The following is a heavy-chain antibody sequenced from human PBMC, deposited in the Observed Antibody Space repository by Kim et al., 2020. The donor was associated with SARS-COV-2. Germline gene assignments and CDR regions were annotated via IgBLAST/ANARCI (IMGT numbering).Heavy chain of an antibody. CDR2: INPSGGST. V-gene: IGHV1-46*01. Sequence: ASVKVSCKASGYTFTSYYMHWVRQAPGQGLEWMGIINPSGGSTSYAQKFQGRVTMTRDTSTSTVYMELSSLRSEDTAVYYCARDQETMVTRDQGGHDYWGQGTLVTVSS. J-gene: IGHJ4*02. CDR1: GYTFTSYY. CDR3: ARDQETMVTRDQGGHDY. D-gene: IGHD4-17*01.